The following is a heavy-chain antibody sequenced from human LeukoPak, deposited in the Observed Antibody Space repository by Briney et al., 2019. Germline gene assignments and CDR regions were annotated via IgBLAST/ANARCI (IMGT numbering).Heavy chain of an antibody. CDR3: ARLPILSAAPFYYYYYGMDV. V-gene: IGHV4-59*08. D-gene: IGHD2-21*01. CDR2: IYYSGST. Sequence: SETLSLTCTVSGGSISSYYWSWIRQPPGKGLEWIGYIYYSGSTNYNPSLKSRVTISVDTSKNQFSLKLSSVTAADTAVYYCARLPILSAAPFYYYYYGMDVWGQGTTVTVSS. J-gene: IGHJ6*02. CDR1: GGSISSYY.